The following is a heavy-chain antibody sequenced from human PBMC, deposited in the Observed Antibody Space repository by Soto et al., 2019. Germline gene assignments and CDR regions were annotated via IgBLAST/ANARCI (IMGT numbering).Heavy chain of an antibody. V-gene: IGHV1-3*05. CDR3: ARKYSSGWYGGFDY. J-gene: IGHJ4*02. CDR1: GYTFTSYA. Sequence: QVQLVQSGAEEKKPGASVKVSCKASGYTFTSYAMHWVRQAPGQRLEWMGWINAGNGNTKYSQKFQGRVTITRDTSASTAYMELSSLRSEDTAVYYCARKYSSGWYGGFDYWGQGTLVTVSS. D-gene: IGHD6-19*01. CDR2: INAGNGNT.